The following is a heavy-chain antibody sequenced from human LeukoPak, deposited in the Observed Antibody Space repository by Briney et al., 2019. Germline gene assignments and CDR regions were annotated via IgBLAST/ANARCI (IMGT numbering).Heavy chain of an antibody. CDR2: ISPSGGIT. D-gene: IGHD3-22*01. J-gene: IGHJ3*02. Sequence: GGSLRLSCAASGFTFSSHGMNWVRQAPGKGLEWVSGISPSGGITYYTDSVKGRFTISRDNSKNTLYLQMNSLRAEDTAVYYCAKDGYYDSSGYYYYAFDIWGQGTMVTVSS. CDR1: GFTFSSHG. CDR3: AKDGYYDSSGYYYYAFDI. V-gene: IGHV3-23*01.